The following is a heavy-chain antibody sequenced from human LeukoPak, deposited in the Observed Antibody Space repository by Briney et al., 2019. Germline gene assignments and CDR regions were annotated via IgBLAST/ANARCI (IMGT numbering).Heavy chain of an antibody. J-gene: IGHJ4*02. CDR3: ARQNRLPPDY. D-gene: IGHD5-12*01. CDR2: INHSGST. Sequence: SETLSLTCAVYGGSFSGYYWSWIRQPPGKGLEWIGEINHSGSTNYNPPLKSRVTISVDTSKNQFSLKLSSVTAADTAVYYCARQNRLPPDYWGQGTLVTVSS. CDR1: GGSFSGYY. V-gene: IGHV4-34*01.